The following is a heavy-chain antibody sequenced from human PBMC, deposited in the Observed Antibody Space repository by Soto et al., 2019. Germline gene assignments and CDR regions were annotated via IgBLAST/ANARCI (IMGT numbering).Heavy chain of an antibody. CDR2: IYHSGSI. D-gene: IGHD3-10*02. V-gene: IGHV4-30-2*01. Sequence: PSETLSLTCXVSGGSISSGGYSWSWIRQPPGKGLEWIGYIYHSGSIYYNPSLKSRVTISVDRSKNQFSLKLSSVTAADTAVYYCARSGSAMFFDYWGQGTLVTVSS. CDR3: ARSGSAMFFDY. CDR1: GGSISSGGYS. J-gene: IGHJ4*02.